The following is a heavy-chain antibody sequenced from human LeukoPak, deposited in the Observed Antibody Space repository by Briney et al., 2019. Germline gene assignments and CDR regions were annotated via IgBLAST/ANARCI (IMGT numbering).Heavy chain of an antibody. J-gene: IGHJ4*02. V-gene: IGHV1-8*03. D-gene: IGHD5-18*01. Sequence: GASVKVSCKASGYTFTSYDINWVRQVTGQGLEWMGWMNPKSGNTGYAQKFQGRVTITRNTSISTAYMEVSSLRYEDTAVYYCARGGYLFGYWGQGTLVTVSS. CDR1: GYTFTSYD. CDR3: ARGGYLFGY. CDR2: MNPKSGNT.